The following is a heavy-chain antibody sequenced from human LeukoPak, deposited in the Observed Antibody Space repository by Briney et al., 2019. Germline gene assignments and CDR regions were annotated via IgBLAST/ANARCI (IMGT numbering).Heavy chain of an antibody. Sequence: GGSLRPSCAASGFTFSSYAMHWVRQAPGKGLEWVAVISYDGSNKYYADSVKGRFTISRDNSKNTLYLQMNSLRAEDTAVYYCARGLRPDGYYGMDVWGQGTTVTVSS. CDR3: ARGLRPDGYYGMDV. CDR2: ISYDGSNK. CDR1: GFTFSSYA. J-gene: IGHJ6*02. V-gene: IGHV3-30-3*01.